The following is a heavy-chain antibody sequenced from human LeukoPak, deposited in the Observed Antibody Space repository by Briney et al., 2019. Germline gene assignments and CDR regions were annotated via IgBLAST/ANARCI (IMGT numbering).Heavy chain of an antibody. J-gene: IGHJ4*02. CDR1: GGSISSSSYF. CDR2: ISFTGST. Sequence: SSETLSLTCTVSGGSISSSSYFWGWIRQPPGKGLEWIGSISFTGSTYYNSSLKSRVTLPVDTSKNQFSLKLSSVTAADTAVYYCARLKSMVYGFDYWGQGTLVTVSS. CDR3: ARLKSMVYGFDY. D-gene: IGHD2-8*01. V-gene: IGHV4-39*01.